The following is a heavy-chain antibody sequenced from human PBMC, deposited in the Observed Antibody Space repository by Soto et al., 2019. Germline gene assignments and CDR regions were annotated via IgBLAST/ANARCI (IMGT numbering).Heavy chain of an antibody. D-gene: IGHD2-2*01. CDR1: GFTFSSYS. CDR3: ARSLGCGGTSSPEVSNLDN. CDR2: ISSSSSYI. J-gene: IGHJ4*01. Sequence: GGSLRLSCAASGFTFSSYSMNWVRQAPGKGLEWVSSISSSSSYIYYADSVKGRFTISRDSAKNSLYLQMNSLRAEDTAVYYCARSLGCGGTSSPEVSNLDNGGQEALEKVSS. V-gene: IGHV3-21*01.